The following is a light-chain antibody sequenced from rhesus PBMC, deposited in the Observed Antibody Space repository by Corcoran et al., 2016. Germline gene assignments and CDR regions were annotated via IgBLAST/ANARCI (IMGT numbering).Light chain of an antibody. J-gene: IGKJ1*01. CDR1: QGITND. CDR2: EAS. CDR3: QHYYSFPWT. Sequence: DIQMTQSPTSLSASVGDRVTITCRASQGITNDLAWYQQKPGESPQLLNYEASSLQSGTPSRFSGSGSGTDFTLSISNLQPEEFATYFCQHYYSFPWTFGQWTKVDI. V-gene: IGKV1-25*01.